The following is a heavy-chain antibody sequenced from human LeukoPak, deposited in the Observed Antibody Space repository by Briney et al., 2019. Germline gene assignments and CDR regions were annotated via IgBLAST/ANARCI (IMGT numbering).Heavy chain of an antibody. CDR3: ATYRQVLLPFES. J-gene: IGHJ4*02. V-gene: IGHV3-23*01. D-gene: IGHD2-8*02. CDR2: IFPSGGEI. CDR1: GFTFSTFA. Sequence: GGSLRLSCAASGFTFSTFAMVWVRQPPGKGLEGGSSIFPSGGEIHYADSVRGRFTISRDNSKSTLSLQMNSLRAEDTAIYYCATYRQVLLPFESWGQGTLVTVSS.